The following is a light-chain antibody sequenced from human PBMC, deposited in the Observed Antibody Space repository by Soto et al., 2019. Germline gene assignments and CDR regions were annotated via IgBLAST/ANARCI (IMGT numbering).Light chain of an antibody. V-gene: IGLV1-40*01. J-gene: IGLJ3*02. CDR2: GYT. Sequence: QSVLTQPPSVSGAPGQRVTISCTGSSSNIGTGYDVHWYQQLPGTAPKLLMYGYTNRRSGVPDRFSGSKSGTSASLAITGLQAEDEADYYCQSYDNSLSGWVFGGGTKLTVL. CDR3: QSYDNSLSGWV. CDR1: SSNIGTGYD.